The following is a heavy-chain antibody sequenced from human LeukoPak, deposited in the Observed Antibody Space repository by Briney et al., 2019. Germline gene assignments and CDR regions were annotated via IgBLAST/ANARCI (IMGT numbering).Heavy chain of an antibody. Sequence: PGGSLRLSCAASGFTFSNYWMDWVRQAPGQGLEWVANINQDGSEMYYVDSVKGRFTISRDNAKNSLYLQMNSLRAEDTALYYCAKDRRMVRGVIGAFDIWGQGTMVTVSS. CDR3: AKDRRMVRGVIGAFDI. CDR2: INQDGSEM. D-gene: IGHD3-10*01. V-gene: IGHV3-7*03. J-gene: IGHJ3*02. CDR1: GFTFSNYW.